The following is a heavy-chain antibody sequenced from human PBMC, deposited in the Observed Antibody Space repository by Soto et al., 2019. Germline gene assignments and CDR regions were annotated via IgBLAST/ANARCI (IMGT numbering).Heavy chain of an antibody. CDR3: ERNGYTYGMDV. CDR1: SCSTSSGGFY. D-gene: IGHD5-18*01. J-gene: IGHJ6*02. CDR2: IYYSGIS. V-gene: IGHV4-31*02. Sequence: TRSLTWTVSSCSTSSGGFYWSWIRQHPGKGLEWIGYIYYSGISYYNPSLKSRVSISLDTSRNQFSMTLNSVTAADTAVYYCERNGYTYGMDVWGQGATVTVSS.